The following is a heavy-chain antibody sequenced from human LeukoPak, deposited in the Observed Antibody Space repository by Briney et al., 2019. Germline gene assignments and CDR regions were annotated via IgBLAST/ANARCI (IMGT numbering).Heavy chain of an antibody. J-gene: IGHJ5*02. CDR2: ISSSSSTI. CDR3: ARGRWFGELYWFDP. Sequence: GGSLRLSCAASGFTLSTYSMNWVRQAPGKGLEWVSYISSSSSTIYYADSVKGRFTISRDNAKNSLHLQMNSLRAEDTAVYYCARGRWFGELYWFDPWGQGTLVTVSS. V-gene: IGHV3-48*01. D-gene: IGHD3-10*01. CDR1: GFTLSTYS.